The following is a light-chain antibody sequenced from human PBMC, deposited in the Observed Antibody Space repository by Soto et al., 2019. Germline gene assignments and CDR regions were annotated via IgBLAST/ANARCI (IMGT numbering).Light chain of an antibody. J-gene: IGKJ1*01. V-gene: IGKV3-20*01. Sequence: EIVLTQSPGTLSLSPGERATLNCRASQSVRSSYLAWYQQQPGQAPRPLIHGASRRATGIPDRFSGSGSGTDFTLTINRLEPEDFAVYFCQQYGDMWTFGQGTKVEIK. CDR1: QSVRSSY. CDR2: GAS. CDR3: QQYGDMWT.